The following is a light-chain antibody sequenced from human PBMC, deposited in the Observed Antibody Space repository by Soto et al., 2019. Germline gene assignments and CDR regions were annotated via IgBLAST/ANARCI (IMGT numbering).Light chain of an antibody. CDR1: SSDVGSYNL. V-gene: IGLV2-23*01. CDR3: CSYAGNSLYV. CDR2: DGS. J-gene: IGLJ1*01. Sequence: QSALTQPASMSGSPGQSITISCTGTSSDVGSYNLVSWYQQFPDKAPKLIIYDGSERPSGVSDRFSGSKSGNTASLTISGLQAEDEADYYCCSYAGNSLYVFGTGTKVTVL.